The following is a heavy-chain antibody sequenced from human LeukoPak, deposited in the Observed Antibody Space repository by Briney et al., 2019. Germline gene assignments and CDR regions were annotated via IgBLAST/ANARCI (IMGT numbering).Heavy chain of an antibody. D-gene: IGHD6-25*01. Sequence: PSETLSLTCTVSGVSISSSSYYWGWIRQPPGKGLEWIGSIYYSGSTYYNPSLKSRVTISIHTSQNQFSLKLRSVTAADTAVYYCARSGYDLLGNDYWGQGTLVTVSS. CDR2: IYYSGST. CDR3: ARSGYDLLGNDY. CDR1: GVSISSSSYY. J-gene: IGHJ4*02. V-gene: IGHV4-39*07.